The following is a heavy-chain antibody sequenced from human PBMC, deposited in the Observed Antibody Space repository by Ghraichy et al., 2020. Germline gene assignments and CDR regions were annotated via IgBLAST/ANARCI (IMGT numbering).Heavy chain of an antibody. CDR3: ARFLKGYFPFDY. CDR1: GFTFSSYW. Sequence: GESLNISCAASGFTFSSYWMSWVRQAPGKGLEWVANIKQDGSEKYYVDSVKGRFTISRDNAKNSLYLQLNSLRAEDTAVYYCARFLKGYFPFDYWGQGTLVTVSS. D-gene: IGHD3-22*01. J-gene: IGHJ4*02. V-gene: IGHV3-7*03. CDR2: IKQDGSEK.